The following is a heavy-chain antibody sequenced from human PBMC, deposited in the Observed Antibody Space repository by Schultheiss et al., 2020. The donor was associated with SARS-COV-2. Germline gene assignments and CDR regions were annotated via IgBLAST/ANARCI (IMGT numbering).Heavy chain of an antibody. Sequence: ASVKVSCKASGYTFTSYYMHWVRQAPGQGLEWMGWISAYNGNTNYAQKLQGRVTMTTDTSTSTAYMELRSLRSDDTAVYYCARDHIIAVAGEGDYWGQGTLVTVAS. V-gene: IGHV1-18*04. CDR2: ISAYNGNT. CDR3: ARDHIIAVAGEGDY. J-gene: IGHJ4*02. CDR1: GYTFTSYY. D-gene: IGHD6-19*01.